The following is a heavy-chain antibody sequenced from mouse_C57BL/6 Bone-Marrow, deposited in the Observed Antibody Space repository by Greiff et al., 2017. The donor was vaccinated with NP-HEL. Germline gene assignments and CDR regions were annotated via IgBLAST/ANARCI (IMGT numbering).Heavy chain of an antibody. CDR3: TRNSYGWPHCYALDY. J-gene: IGHJ4*01. CDR1: GFSLTSYG. D-gene: IGHD1-1*02. CDR2: IWSGGST. V-gene: IGHV2-2*01. Sequence: QVQLKESGPGLVQPSQSLSITCTVSGFSLTSYGVHWVRQSPGKGLEWLGVIWSGGSTDYNAAFISRRSIIKDNSTRQVFFKLHLLQADDTAIYYCTRNSYGWPHCYALDYCGQGTSVTVSS.